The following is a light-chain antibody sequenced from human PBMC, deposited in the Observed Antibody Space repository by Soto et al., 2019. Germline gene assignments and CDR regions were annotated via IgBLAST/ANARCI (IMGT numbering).Light chain of an antibody. V-gene: IGLV2-14*01. CDR2: EVS. CDR1: SSDIGDYNY. CDR3: SSYTSTCSYV. Sequence: QSALTQPASVSGSPGQSITISCTGTSSDIGDYNYVSWYQQHPGKAPKLMIYEVSNRPSGVSNRFSGSKSGNTASLTISGLQADDEADYYCSSYTSTCSYVFGTGTKLTVL. J-gene: IGLJ1*01.